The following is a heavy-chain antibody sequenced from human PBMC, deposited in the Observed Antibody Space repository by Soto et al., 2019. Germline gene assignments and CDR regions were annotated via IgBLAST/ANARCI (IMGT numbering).Heavy chain of an antibody. CDR3: AVGRITYYYDSSGYTADY. J-gene: IGHJ4*02. CDR2: IDPSDSYT. CDR1: GYSFTSYW. Sequence: GESLKISCKGSGYSFTSYWIGWVRQMPGKGLEWMGRIDPSDSYTNYSPSFQGHVTISADKSISTAYLQWSSLKASDTAMYYCAVGRITYYYDSSGYTADYWGQGTLVTVSS. V-gene: IGHV5-10-1*01. D-gene: IGHD3-22*01.